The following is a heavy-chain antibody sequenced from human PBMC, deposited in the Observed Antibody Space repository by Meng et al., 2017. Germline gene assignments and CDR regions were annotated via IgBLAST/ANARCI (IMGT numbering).Heavy chain of an antibody. V-gene: IGHV4-4*02. CDR1: GGSISSSNW. CDR3: ARAYSSGWYSTFYFDY. CDR2: IYHSGST. J-gene: IGHJ4*02. Sequence: GSLRLSCAVSGGSISSSNWWSWVRQPPGKGLEWIGEIYHSGSTNYNPSLKSRVTISVDKSKNQSSLKLSSVTAADTAVYYCARAYSSGWYSTFYFDYWGQGTLVTVSS. D-gene: IGHD6-19*01.